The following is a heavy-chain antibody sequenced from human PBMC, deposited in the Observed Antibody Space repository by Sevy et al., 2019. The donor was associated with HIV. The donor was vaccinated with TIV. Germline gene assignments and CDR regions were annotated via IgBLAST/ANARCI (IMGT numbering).Heavy chain of an antibody. J-gene: IGHJ4*02. CDR3: ARDPITMVRGVIHLYFDY. D-gene: IGHD3-10*01. Sequence: GGSLRLSCAASGFTFSSYSMNWVRQAPGKGLEWVSSISSSSSYIYYAGSVKGRFTISRDNAKNSLYLQMNSLRAEDTAVYYCARDPITMVRGVIHLYFDYWGQGTLVTVSS. V-gene: IGHV3-21*01. CDR2: ISSSSSYI. CDR1: GFTFSSYS.